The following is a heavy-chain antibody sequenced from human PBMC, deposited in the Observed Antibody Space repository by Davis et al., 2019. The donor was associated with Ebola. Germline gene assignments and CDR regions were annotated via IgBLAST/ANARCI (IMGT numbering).Heavy chain of an antibody. Sequence: GGSLRLSCAASGFTFSSYSMNWVRQAPGKGLEWVSSISSSSSYIYYADSVKGRFTISRGNAKNSLYLQMNSLRAEDTAVYYCAREIAAAHFDYWGQGTLVTVSS. CDR1: GFTFSSYS. D-gene: IGHD6-13*01. V-gene: IGHV3-21*01. J-gene: IGHJ4*02. CDR3: AREIAAAHFDY. CDR2: ISSSSSYI.